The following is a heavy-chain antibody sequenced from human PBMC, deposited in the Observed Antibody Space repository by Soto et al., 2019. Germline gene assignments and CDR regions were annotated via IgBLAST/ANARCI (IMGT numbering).Heavy chain of an antibody. CDR3: AREDGIAVETSAFDY. CDR1: GFMFSTYV. V-gene: IGHV3-21*01. Sequence: EVQLVESGGGLVKPGGSLRLSCATSGFMFSTYVMNWVRQAPGKGLEWVSSINGRSNYKYYANSVRGRFTISRDNAKNSLSLQMGSLTAEDTAVYYCAREDGIAVETSAFDYWGHGTLVTVSS. D-gene: IGHD6-19*01. CDR2: INGRSNYK. J-gene: IGHJ4*01.